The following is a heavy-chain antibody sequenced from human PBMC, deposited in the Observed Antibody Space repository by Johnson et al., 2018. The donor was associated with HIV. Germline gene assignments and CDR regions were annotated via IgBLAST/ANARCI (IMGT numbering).Heavy chain of an antibody. CDR2: ISYDGTSK. Sequence: QVQLVESGGGVVQPGRSLRLSCAASGFAFSSYAMHWVRQAPGKGLEWVAVISYDGTSKYQADSVKGRFTISRDNSKNTLFLQMNSLRAEDTAVYYCARDAPYCSGGTCYSDAFDIWGQGTMVTVSS. J-gene: IGHJ3*02. CDR3: ARDAPYCSGGTCYSDAFDI. D-gene: IGHD2-15*01. CDR1: GFAFSSYA. V-gene: IGHV3-30*04.